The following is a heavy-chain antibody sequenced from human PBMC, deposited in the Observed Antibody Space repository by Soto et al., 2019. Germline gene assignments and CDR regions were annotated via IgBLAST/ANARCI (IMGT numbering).Heavy chain of an antibody. CDR2: IYPGDSDT. CDR1: GYSFTSYW. Sequence: PGESLKISCKGSGYSFTSYWIGWGLQMPWKGLEWMGIIYPGDSDTRYSPSFQGQVTISADKSISTAYLQWSSLKASDTAMYYCALLGGYCSSTSCPRGYYYYYGMDVWGQGTKVTVSS. CDR3: ALLGGYCSSTSCPRGYYYYYGMDV. V-gene: IGHV5-51*01. D-gene: IGHD2-2*01. J-gene: IGHJ6*02.